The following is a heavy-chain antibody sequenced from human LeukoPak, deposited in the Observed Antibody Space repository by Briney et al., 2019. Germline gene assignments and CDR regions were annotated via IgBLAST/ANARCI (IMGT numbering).Heavy chain of an antibody. Sequence: SETLSLTCTVSGGSISSFYWSWIRQPPGKGLEWIGYIYYNGNTNYNPSLKSRVTISVDTSKNQFSLKLSSVTAADTAVYFCAREYSSGLNWFDPWGQGTLVTVSS. CDR3: AREYSSGLNWFDP. CDR1: GGSISSFY. V-gene: IGHV4-59*01. D-gene: IGHD6-19*01. J-gene: IGHJ5*02. CDR2: IYYNGNT.